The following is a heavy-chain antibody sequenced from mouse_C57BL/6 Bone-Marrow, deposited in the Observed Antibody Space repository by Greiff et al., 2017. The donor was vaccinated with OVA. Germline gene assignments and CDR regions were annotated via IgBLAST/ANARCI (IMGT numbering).Heavy chain of an antibody. CDR2: IDPSDSYT. CDR1: GYTFTSYW. V-gene: IGHV1-59*01. Sequence: VQLQQPGAELVRPGTSVKLSCKASGYTFTSYWMHWVKQRPGQGLEWIGVIDPSDSYTNYNQKFKGKATLTVDTSSSTAYMQLSSLTSEDSAVYYCARQLRPYYFDYWGQGTTLTVS. CDR3: ARQLRPYYFDY. D-gene: IGHD3-2*02. J-gene: IGHJ2*01.